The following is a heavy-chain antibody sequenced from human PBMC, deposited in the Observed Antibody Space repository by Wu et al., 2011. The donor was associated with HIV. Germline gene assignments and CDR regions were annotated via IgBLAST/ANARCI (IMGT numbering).Heavy chain of an antibody. Sequence: TFNNYAISWVRQAPGQGLEWMGRIIPIFDTANSAQKFQGRVKFTADKSTNTAYMELSSLRSEDTAVYYCARDPSPYGSGSYSDYWGQGTLVTVSS. CDR3: ARDPSPYGSGSYSDY. D-gene: IGHD3-10*01. CDR2: IIPIFDTA. J-gene: IGHJ4*02. V-gene: IGHV1-69*06. CDR1: TFNNYA.